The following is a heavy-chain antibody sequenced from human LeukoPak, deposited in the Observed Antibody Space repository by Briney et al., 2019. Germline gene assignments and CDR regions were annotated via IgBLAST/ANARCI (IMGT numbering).Heavy chain of an antibody. V-gene: IGHV3-7*01. CDR1: GFTFSNSA. CDR2: IKLDVSET. D-gene: IGHD3-10*01. CDR3: ARKGNAFDF. Sequence: GGSLRLSCAASGFTFSNSAMNWVRQAPGKGLEWVANIKLDVSETYYVESVRGRFTISRDNTKNSLYLQMDSLRVEDTAVYYCARKGNAFDFWGQGTMVTASS. J-gene: IGHJ3*01.